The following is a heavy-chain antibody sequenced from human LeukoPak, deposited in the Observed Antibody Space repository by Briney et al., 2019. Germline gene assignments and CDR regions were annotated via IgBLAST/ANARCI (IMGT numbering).Heavy chain of an antibody. Sequence: ASVKVSCKASGYTFTNYGITWVRQAPGQGLEWMGWISGYNGNTNYAQKLQGRVTMTTETSTSTAYMELSSLRSEDTAAYYCARWTETYCSGGSCYDYWGQGTLVTVSS. CDR1: GYTFTNYG. CDR3: ARWTETYCSGGSCYDY. J-gene: IGHJ4*02. CDR2: ISGYNGNT. V-gene: IGHV1-18*01. D-gene: IGHD2-15*01.